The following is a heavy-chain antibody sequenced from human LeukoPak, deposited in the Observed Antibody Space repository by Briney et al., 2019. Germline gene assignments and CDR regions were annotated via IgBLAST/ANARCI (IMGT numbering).Heavy chain of an antibody. CDR1: GGSISSYY. Sequence: SETLSLTCTVSGGSISSYYWSWIRQPAGKGLEWIGYIFYSGSTKYKPSLKSRVSISLDTSKKQFSLKLSSVTAADTAVYYCARVPPTYCSSTSCYADAFDIWGQGTMVTVSS. V-gene: IGHV4-59*01. J-gene: IGHJ3*02. D-gene: IGHD2-2*01. CDR2: IFYSGST. CDR3: ARVPPTYCSSTSCYADAFDI.